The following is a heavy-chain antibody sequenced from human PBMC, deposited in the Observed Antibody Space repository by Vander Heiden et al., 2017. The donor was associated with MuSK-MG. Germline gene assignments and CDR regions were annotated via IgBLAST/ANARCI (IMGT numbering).Heavy chain of an antibody. CDR2: IHPGDSDT. J-gene: IGHJ3*02. V-gene: IGHV5-51*01. Sequence: EVQLVQSRAAVKKPGESLKITCKTSGYSFTTYWIGWARQMPGKGLEWMGIIHPGDSDTRYSPSFEGQVTISADRSTGTAYLQWSSLRASDSAMFFCARHTTGRTWNIWGQGTVVTVSS. D-gene: IGHD1-1*01. CDR3: ARHTTGRTWNI. CDR1: GYSFTTYW.